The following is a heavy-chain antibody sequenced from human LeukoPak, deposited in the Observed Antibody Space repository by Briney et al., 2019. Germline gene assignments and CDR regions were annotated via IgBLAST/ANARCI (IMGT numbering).Heavy chain of an antibody. CDR3: ARDGTGSGYYYYYYYYMDV. CDR1: GYTFTGYY. CDR2: INPNSGGT. Sequence: ASVKVSCKASGYTFTGYYMHWVRQAPGQGLEWMGWINPNSGGTNYAQKLQGRVTMTTDTSTSTAYMELRSLRSDDTAVYYCARDGTGSGYYYYYYYYMDVWGKGTTVTISS. V-gene: IGHV1-2*02. D-gene: IGHD3-22*01. J-gene: IGHJ6*03.